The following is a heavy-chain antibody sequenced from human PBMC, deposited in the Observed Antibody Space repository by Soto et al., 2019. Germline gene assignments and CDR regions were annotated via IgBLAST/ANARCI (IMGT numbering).Heavy chain of an antibody. V-gene: IGHV1-18*01. CDR3: ARGRYGDY. Sequence: QVHLVQSGAEVKKPGASVKVSCKCSGYTFTSYGITWVRQAPGQGLEWMGWISAHNGNTDYAQKVQGRVTVTRDTSTSTAYMELRSLGSDDTAVYYCARGRYGDYWGEGALVTVSS. CDR1: GYTFTSYG. CDR2: ISAHNGNT. J-gene: IGHJ4*02. D-gene: IGHD1-1*01.